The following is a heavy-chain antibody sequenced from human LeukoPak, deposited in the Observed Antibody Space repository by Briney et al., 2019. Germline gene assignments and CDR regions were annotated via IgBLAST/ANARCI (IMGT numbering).Heavy chain of an antibody. CDR3: ARDYCSSTSCRYNWFDP. CDR2: IWYDGSNK. Sequence: GGSLRLSCAASGFTFSSYGMHWVRQAPGKGLEWVAVIWYDGSNKYYADSVKGRFTISRDNSKNTLYLQMNSLRAEDTAVYYCARDYCSSTSCRYNWFDPWGQGTLVTVSS. D-gene: IGHD2-2*01. J-gene: IGHJ5*02. V-gene: IGHV3-33*01. CDR1: GFTFSSYG.